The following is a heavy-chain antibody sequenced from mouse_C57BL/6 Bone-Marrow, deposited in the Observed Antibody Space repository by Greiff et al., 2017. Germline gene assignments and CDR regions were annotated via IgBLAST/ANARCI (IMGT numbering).Heavy chain of an antibody. J-gene: IGHJ3*01. CDR1: GYTFTSYT. CDR3: ARGRWLILWFAY. D-gene: IGHD2-3*01. CDR2: INPSSGYT. V-gene: IGHV1-4*01. Sequence: VQLQQSGAELARPGASVKMSCKASGYTFTSYTMHWVKQRPGQGLEWIGYINPSSGYTKYNQKFKDKATLTADKSSSTAYMQLSSLTSEDSAVYYYARGRWLILWFAYWGQGTLVTVSA.